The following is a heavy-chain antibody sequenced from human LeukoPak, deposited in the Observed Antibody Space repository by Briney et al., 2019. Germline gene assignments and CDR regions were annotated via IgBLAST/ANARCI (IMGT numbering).Heavy chain of an antibody. CDR2: IDCDDDK. J-gene: IGHJ4*02. CDR3: ARILGTSSGWRFDY. D-gene: IGHD6-19*01. V-gene: IGHV2-70*11. Sequence: SGPALVKPTQTLTLTCTFSGFSLSTRGMCVSWIRQPPVKALEWLARIDCDDDKYYSTSLKTRLTISNDTSKNQVVLTMTNMDPVDTATYYCARILGTSSGWRFDYWGQGTLVTVSS. CDR1: GFSLSTRGMC.